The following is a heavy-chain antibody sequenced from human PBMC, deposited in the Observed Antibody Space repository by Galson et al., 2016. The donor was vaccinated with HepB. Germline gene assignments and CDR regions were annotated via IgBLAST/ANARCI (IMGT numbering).Heavy chain of an antibody. J-gene: IGHJ4*02. CDR2: IYSAGST. V-gene: IGHV3-53*01. D-gene: IGHD6-19*01. CDR3: ARDGTGFKN. CDR1: GFTVGNNF. Sequence: SLRLSCAVSGFTVGNNFMSWVRQAPGKGLEWVSLIYSAGSTDYADSVRGRLTISRDNSKNTLYLQMNSLTTEDTAIYYCARDGTGFKNWGQGTRVTVSS.